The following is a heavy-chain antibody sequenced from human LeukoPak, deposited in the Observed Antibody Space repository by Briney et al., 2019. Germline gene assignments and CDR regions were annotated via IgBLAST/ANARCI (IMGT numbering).Heavy chain of an antibody. Sequence: PSETLSLTCAVYGGSLSGYYWSWIRQTPGKGLEWIGEINHSGSANHNPSLKSRVTISVDTSKNQFSLKLSSVTAADTAVYYCARDPISDGYTPWGQGTLVTVSS. CDR1: GGSLSGYY. CDR2: INHSGSA. CDR3: ARDPISDGYTP. D-gene: IGHD5-24*01. J-gene: IGHJ5*02. V-gene: IGHV4-34*01.